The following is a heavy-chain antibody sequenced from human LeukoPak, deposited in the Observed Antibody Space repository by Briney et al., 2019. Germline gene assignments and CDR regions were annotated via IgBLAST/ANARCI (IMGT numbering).Heavy chain of an antibody. Sequence: SGPTLLHPTPTLTLTCTFSGFSLSTRGVGVGWIRQPPGKALEWLTLIYSDDDKRYIPSLKSRPTITKDTSKNQVVLTMTNMDPVDTATYYCASSRGYNYRNWFDPWGQGTLVTVSS. V-gene: IGHV2-5*02. J-gene: IGHJ5*02. D-gene: IGHD5-24*01. CDR3: ASSRGYNYRNWFDP. CDR1: GFSLSTRGVG. CDR2: IYSDDDK.